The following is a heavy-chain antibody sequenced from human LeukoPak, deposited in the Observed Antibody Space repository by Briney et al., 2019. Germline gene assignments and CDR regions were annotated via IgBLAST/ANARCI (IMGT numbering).Heavy chain of an antibody. D-gene: IGHD5-12*01. CDR2: INSISGEI. CDR1: GFTFTSYV. Sequence: SGRSLRLSCAASGFTFTSYVMHWVRQAPGKGLEWVSYINSISGEIWYADSVKGRFTISRDDAKNSLYLQMNSLRDEDTAVYYCARDHGYAFDYWGQGTLVTVSS. V-gene: IGHV3-48*02. CDR3: ARDHGYAFDY. J-gene: IGHJ4*02.